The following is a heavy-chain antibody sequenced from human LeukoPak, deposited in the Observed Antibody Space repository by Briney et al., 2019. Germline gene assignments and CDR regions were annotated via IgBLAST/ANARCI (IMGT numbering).Heavy chain of an antibody. CDR3: ASRRYSGSYLGWYFDY. CDR2: INHSGST. CDR1: GGSFSGYY. D-gene: IGHD1-26*01. V-gene: IGHV4-34*01. J-gene: IGHJ4*02. Sequence: SETLSLTCAVYGGSFSGYYWSWIRQPPGKGLEWIGEINHSGSTNYNPSLKSRVTISVDTSKNQFSLKLSSVTAADTVVYYCASRRYSGSYLGWYFDYWGQGTLVTVSS.